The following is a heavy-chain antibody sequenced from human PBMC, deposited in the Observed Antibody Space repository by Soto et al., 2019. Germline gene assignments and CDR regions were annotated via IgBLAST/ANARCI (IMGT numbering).Heavy chain of an antibody. CDR1: GFSLSTGGEG. V-gene: IGHV2-5*02. CDR2: IYWDDEK. Sequence: QITLKESGPTLVKPTQTLTLTCTFSGFSLSTGGEGVGWIRQPPGEALEWLALIYWDDEKRYSPSLKSTLTLTKDSSKSPVGLSTTNMGPVDTATYYCAHSHEGEPYPKAFDYWGQGALFTVSS. J-gene: IGHJ4*02. CDR3: AHSHEGEPYPKAFDY. D-gene: IGHD3-16*01.